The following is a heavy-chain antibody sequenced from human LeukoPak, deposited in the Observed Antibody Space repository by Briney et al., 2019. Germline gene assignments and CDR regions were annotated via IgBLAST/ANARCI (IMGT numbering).Heavy chain of an antibody. CDR1: GITFSSYA. J-gene: IGHJ3*01. V-gene: IGHV3-30-3*01. CDR3: AKVMAAAGTKQFDDAFDV. CDR2: ISFDGTNK. D-gene: IGHD6-13*01. Sequence: EPGRSLRLSCAASGITFSSYAMHWVRQASGKGLEWVAVISFDGTNKYYADSVKGRFTISRDDSKNTLYLQMNSLRAEDMALYYCAKVMAAAGTKQFDDAFDVWGQGTMVIV.